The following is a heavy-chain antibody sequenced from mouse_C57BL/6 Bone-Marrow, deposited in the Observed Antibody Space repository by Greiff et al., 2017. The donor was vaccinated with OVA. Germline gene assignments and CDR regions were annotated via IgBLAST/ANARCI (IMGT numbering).Heavy chain of an antibody. CDR1: GYTFTDYE. CDR3: TRFHAMDY. J-gene: IGHJ4*01. V-gene: IGHV1-15*01. CDR2: IDPETGGT. Sequence: VQLQQSGAELVRPGASVTLSCKASGYTFTDYEMHWVKQTPVHGLEWIGAIDPETGGTAYNQKFKGKAILTADKSSSTAYMELRSLTSEDSAVYYCTRFHAMDYWGQGTSVTVSS.